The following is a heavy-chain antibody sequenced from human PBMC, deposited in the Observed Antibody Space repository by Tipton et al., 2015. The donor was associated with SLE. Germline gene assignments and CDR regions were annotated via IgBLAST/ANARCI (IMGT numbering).Heavy chain of an antibody. J-gene: IGHJ4*02. V-gene: IGHV3-21*03. D-gene: IGHD1-26*01. Sequence: SLRLSCAASGFTFSSYEMSWVRQAPGKGLEWVSHSCSSGTYIYYADSVKGRFTISRDNTKKSLYLQMNSLRAEDTAVYYCAGELLDYFDFWGQGTLVTVSS. CDR1: GFTFSSYE. CDR2: SCSSGTYI. CDR3: AGELLDYFDF.